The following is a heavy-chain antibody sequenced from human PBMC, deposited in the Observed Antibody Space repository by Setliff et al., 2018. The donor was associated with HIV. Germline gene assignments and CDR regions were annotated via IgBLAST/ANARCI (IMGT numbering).Heavy chain of an antibody. CDR2: ISPNGNSM. CDR1: GFTFSDYY. CDR3: AKDIIPAGLFHDL. Sequence: GGSLRLSCAASGFTFSDYYMTWIRQAPGKGLEWVSYISPNGNSMYYADSVKGRFTISRDNAKNSLYLQMNSLRAEDTALYYCAKDIIPAGLFHDLWGQGTLVTAPQ. V-gene: IGHV3-11*04. D-gene: IGHD2-2*01. J-gene: IGHJ5*02.